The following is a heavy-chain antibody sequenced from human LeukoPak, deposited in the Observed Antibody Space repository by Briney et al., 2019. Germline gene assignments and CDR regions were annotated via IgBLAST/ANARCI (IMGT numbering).Heavy chain of an antibody. Sequence: SETLSLTCTVSGDSISRGGYYWSWIRQHPGKGLEWIGYNYYSGSTYTNPSLKSRITISIDTSKNQFSLKLSSVTAADTAVYYYARGLLWFGEFRYFDYWGQGTLVTVSS. CDR3: ARGLLWFGEFRYFDY. J-gene: IGHJ4*02. CDR1: GDSISRGGYY. CDR2: NYYSGST. V-gene: IGHV4-31*03. D-gene: IGHD3-10*01.